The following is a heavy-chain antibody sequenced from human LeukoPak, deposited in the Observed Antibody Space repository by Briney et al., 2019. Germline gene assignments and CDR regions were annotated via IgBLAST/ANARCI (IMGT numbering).Heavy chain of an antibody. CDR1: GFTVSSYA. CDR3: AREGSGWSSYYYYYYMDV. CDR2: ISSRSIYI. Sequence: GGSLRLSCVASGFTVSSYAMHWVRQTPGKGLEWVSSISSRSIYIYYADYLKGRFTISRDNAKNSLYLQMNSLRAEDTAVYYCAREGSGWSSYYYYYYMDVWGKGTTVTISS. J-gene: IGHJ6*03. V-gene: IGHV3-21*01. D-gene: IGHD6-19*01.